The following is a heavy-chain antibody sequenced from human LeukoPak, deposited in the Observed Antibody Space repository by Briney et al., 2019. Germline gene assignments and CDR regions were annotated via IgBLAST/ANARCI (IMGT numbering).Heavy chain of an antibody. Sequence: SVKVSCKATGGTFSSYAISWVRQAPGQGLEWMGRIIPIFGIANYAQKFQGRVTITADKSTSTAYMELSSLRSEDTAVYYCARADDSSGYSPPAGGMDVWGQGTTVTVSS. CDR3: ARADDSSGYSPPAGGMDV. D-gene: IGHD3-22*01. CDR2: IIPIFGIA. V-gene: IGHV1-69*04. CDR1: GGTFSSYA. J-gene: IGHJ6*02.